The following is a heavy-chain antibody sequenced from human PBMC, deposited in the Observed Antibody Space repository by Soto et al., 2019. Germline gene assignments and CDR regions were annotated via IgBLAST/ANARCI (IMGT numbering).Heavy chain of an antibody. V-gene: IGHV3-23*01. D-gene: IGHD2-8*01. Sequence: PGGSLRRSCTGSGFRFFSYGMIWVRQAPGKGLEWVSTISGSGGHTYYADSVKGRFVVSRDNDKNTVYLHMSSLTGEDTAVYFCAKIEMGWFAHWGQGTQVTVSS. CDR1: GFRFFSYG. CDR2: ISGSGGHT. J-gene: IGHJ5*02. CDR3: AKIEMGWFAH.